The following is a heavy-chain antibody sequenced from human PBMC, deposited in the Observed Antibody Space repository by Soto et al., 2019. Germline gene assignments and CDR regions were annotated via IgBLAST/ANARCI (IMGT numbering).Heavy chain of an antibody. CDR1: GYTFTSYA. D-gene: IGHD1-26*01. CDR3: ARLYSGSRLDY. Sequence: ASVKVSCKASGYTFTSYAMHWVRQAPGQRLEWMGWINAGNGNTKYSQKFQGRVIMTRDTSTSTVYMELSTLRSDDTAVYYCARLYSGSRLDYWGQGTLVTVSS. V-gene: IGHV1-3*01. J-gene: IGHJ4*02. CDR2: INAGNGNT.